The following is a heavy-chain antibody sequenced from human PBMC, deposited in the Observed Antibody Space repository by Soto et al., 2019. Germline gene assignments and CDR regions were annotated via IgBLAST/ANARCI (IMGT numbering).Heavy chain of an antibody. CDR2: ISAYNGNT. V-gene: IGHV1-18*01. J-gene: IGHJ6*02. D-gene: IGHD2-2*01. CDR3: ARDGLEDIVVVPAALYYYGMDV. Sequence: ASVKGSCKASGYTLTSYGISWVRQAPGQGLEWMGWISAYNGNTNYAQKLQGRVTMTTDTSTSTAYMELRSLRSDDTAVYYCARDGLEDIVVVPAALYYYGMDVWGQGTTVTVSS. CDR1: GYTLTSYG.